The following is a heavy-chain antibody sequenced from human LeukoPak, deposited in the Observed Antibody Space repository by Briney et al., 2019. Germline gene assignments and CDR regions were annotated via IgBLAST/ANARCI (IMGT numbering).Heavy chain of an antibody. CDR2: IYYSGST. D-gene: IGHD6-19*01. CDR3: ARAVSGRFDY. CDR1: GGSMSPYH. Sequence: SETLSLTCTVSGGSMSPYHWGWFRQHPGEGVEWTGYIYYSGSTNYNPSLKSRVTISVDTSKNQFSLKLSTVTAADTTIYYCARAVSGRFDYWGQGTLVTVSS. V-gene: IGHV4-59*08. J-gene: IGHJ4*02.